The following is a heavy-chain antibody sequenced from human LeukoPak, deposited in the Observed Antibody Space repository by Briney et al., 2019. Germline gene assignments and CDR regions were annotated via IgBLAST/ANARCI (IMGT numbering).Heavy chain of an antibody. V-gene: IGHV1-2*02. Sequence: ASVKVSCKTSGYPFTDYYMHWVRQAPGHGLEYMCWINANNGGTQSPQKFQGRVTMTRDTPISTAYMELSTRRSDATAVYYCARLWGKYDGLDVWGQGTMVTVSS. CDR1: GYPFTDYY. J-gene: IGHJ3*01. CDR2: INANNGGT. D-gene: IGHD7-27*01. CDR3: ARLWGKYDGLDV.